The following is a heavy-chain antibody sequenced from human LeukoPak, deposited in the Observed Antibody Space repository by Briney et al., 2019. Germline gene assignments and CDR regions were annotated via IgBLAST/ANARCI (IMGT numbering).Heavy chain of an antibody. V-gene: IGHV4-39*01. D-gene: IGHD6-25*01. Sequence: SETPSLTCTVSGGSITSSSYYWGWIRQPPGKGLEWIGTFYYSGNTYYSPSLKSRVTISVDTSKNQFSLKLSSVTAADTAVYYCARRPFSGWVGFDYWGQGALVTVSS. CDR2: FYYSGNT. J-gene: IGHJ4*02. CDR1: GGSITSSSYY. CDR3: ARRPFSGWVGFDY.